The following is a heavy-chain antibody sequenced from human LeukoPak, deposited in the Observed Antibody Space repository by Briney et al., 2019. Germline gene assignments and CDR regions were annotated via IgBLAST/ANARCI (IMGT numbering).Heavy chain of an antibody. Sequence: GGSLRLSCAASGFTVSSNYMSWVRQAPGKGLEWVSVIYSGGNTYYADSVKARFTISRDNSKNTLYLQMNSLRAEDTAVYYCARAHYDFWSGYMDVWGKGTTVTVSS. J-gene: IGHJ6*04. V-gene: IGHV3-53*01. CDR3: ARAHYDFWSGYMDV. D-gene: IGHD3-3*01. CDR2: IYSGGNT. CDR1: GFTVSSNY.